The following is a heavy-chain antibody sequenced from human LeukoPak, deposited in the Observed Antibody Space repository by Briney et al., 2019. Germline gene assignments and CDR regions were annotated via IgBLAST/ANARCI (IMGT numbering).Heavy chain of an antibody. CDR3: AKYSYGSGTSFDP. V-gene: IGHV3-7*01. Sequence: ETLSLTCTVSGGSISTSNYYWGWIRQPPGKGLEWVANINKVGSEKFYVDSVKGRFTISRDNAKNSMHLQMSSLRAEDTAVYYCAKYSYGSGTSFDPWGQGTLVTVSS. CDR2: INKVGSEK. J-gene: IGHJ5*02. CDR1: GGSISTSNYY. D-gene: IGHD3-10*01.